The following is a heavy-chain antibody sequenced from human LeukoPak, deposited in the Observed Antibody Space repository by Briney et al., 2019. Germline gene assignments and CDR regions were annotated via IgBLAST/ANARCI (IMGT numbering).Heavy chain of an antibody. Sequence: GGSLRLSCAASGFTFSSYAMHWVRQAPGKGLEWVAVISYDGSNKYYADSVKGRFTISRDNSKNTLYLQMNSLRAEDMAVYYCARDMIRGIVVVVAATVGAYWGQGTLVTVSS. CDR3: ARDMIRGIVVVVAATVGAY. D-gene: IGHD2-15*01. CDR1: GFTFSSYA. J-gene: IGHJ4*02. V-gene: IGHV3-30*04. CDR2: ISYDGSNK.